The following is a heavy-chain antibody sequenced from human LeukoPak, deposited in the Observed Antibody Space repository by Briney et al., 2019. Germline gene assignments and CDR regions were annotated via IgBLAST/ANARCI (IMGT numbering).Heavy chain of an antibody. V-gene: IGHV1-69*05. D-gene: IGHD3-22*01. Sequence: GASVKVSCKASGGTFSSYAISWVRQAPGQGLEWMGGIIPIFGTANYAQKLQGRVTMTTDTSTSTAYMELRSLRSDDTAVYYCARDTRGITMIESDYWGQGTLVTVSS. CDR1: GGTFSSYA. CDR2: IIPIFGTA. J-gene: IGHJ4*02. CDR3: ARDTRGITMIESDY.